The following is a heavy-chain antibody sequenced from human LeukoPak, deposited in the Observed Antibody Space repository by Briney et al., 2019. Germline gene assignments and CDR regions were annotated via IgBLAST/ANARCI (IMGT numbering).Heavy chain of an antibody. CDR3: AKNGGPHGMDV. V-gene: IGHV3-48*03. CDR2: ISSSGSSI. J-gene: IGHJ6*02. CDR1: GFTFSSYE. Sequence: GGSLRLSCAASGFTFSSYEMNWVRQAPGKGLEWVSYISSSGSSIYYADSVKGRFTISRDNAKNSLHLQMNSLRVEDTAVYYCAKNGGPHGMDVWGQGTTVTVSS. D-gene: IGHD3-16*01.